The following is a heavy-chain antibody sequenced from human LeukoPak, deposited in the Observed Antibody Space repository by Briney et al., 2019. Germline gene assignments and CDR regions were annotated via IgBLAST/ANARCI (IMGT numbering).Heavy chain of an antibody. V-gene: IGHV1-69*13. J-gene: IGHJ3*02. CDR2: IIPIFGTA. D-gene: IGHD3-9*01. Sequence: SVKVSRKASGGTFSSYAISWVRQAPGQGLEWMGGIIPIFGTANYAQKFQGRVTITADESTSTAYMELSSLRSEDTAVYYCARSRYFDWLRDFDIWGQGTMVTVSS. CDR1: GGTFSSYA. CDR3: ARSRYFDWLRDFDI.